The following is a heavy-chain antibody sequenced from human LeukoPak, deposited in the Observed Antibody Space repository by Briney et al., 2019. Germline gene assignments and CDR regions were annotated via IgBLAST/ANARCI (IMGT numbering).Heavy chain of an antibody. CDR3: ARVRAVAGDAFDI. J-gene: IGHJ3*02. CDR2: VHYSGST. Sequence: SETLSLTCTVSGASITSFYWSWIRQPPGKGLEWIGNVHYSGSTNYNSSLKGRLIISVDTSKSHFSLNLSSVTAADTAVYYCARVRAVAGDAFDIWGQGTLVTVS. CDR1: GASITSFY. D-gene: IGHD6-19*01. V-gene: IGHV4-59*01.